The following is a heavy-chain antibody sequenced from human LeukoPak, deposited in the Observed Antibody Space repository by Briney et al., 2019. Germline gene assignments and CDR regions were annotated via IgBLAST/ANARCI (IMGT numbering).Heavy chain of an antibody. J-gene: IGHJ4*02. CDR2: ITSTSAYI. CDR3: ARTPFDY. V-gene: IGHV3-21*01. CDR1: GFTFSTYS. Sequence: AGGSLRLSCAASGFTFSTYSMNWVRQAPGRGLEWVSSITSTSAYIYYTDSVKGRFTISRDNAKNSLYLQMNSLRAEDTAVYYCARTPFDYWGQGTLVTVSS.